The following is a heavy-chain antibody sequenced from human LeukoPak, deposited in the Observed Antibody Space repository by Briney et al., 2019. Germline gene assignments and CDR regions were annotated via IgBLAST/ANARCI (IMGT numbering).Heavy chain of an antibody. V-gene: IGHV3-74*01. Sequence: GGSLRLSCAAPGFTFSRYWMHWVRQAPEKGLVWVSRISGDGSSTTYAHSVKGQFTISRDNAKNTLYLQMNSLRAEDTAVYYCARSLGNWDDYWGQGTLVTVSS. D-gene: IGHD1-26*01. CDR2: ISGDGSST. CDR3: ARSLGNWDDY. CDR1: GFTFSRYW. J-gene: IGHJ4*02.